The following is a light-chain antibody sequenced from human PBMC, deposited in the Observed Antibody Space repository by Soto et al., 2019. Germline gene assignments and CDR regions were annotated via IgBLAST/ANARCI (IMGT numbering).Light chain of an antibody. CDR1: SSDVGSYNL. CDR2: EGS. J-gene: IGLJ1*01. V-gene: IGLV2-23*01. Sequence: QSALTQPASVSGSPGQSITISCTGTSSDVGSYNLVSWYQQHPGKAPKVMIYEGSKRPSGVPNRFSGSKSGNTASLTISGLQAEDEADYYCCSYAGSSTYYVFGTGPKLTVL. CDR3: CSYAGSSTYYV.